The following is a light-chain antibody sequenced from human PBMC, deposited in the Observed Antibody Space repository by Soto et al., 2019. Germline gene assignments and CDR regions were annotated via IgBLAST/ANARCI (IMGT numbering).Light chain of an antibody. J-gene: IGKJ4*01. V-gene: IGKV3D-20*02. CDR1: QSVSSSY. Sequence: EIVLTQSPGTLSLSPGERATLSCRASQSVSSSYLAWNQQKPGQAPRLIIYGASSRATGIPDRFSGSGSGTDFTLTISSLEPEDFAVYYCQQRSNWPALTFGGGTKVDIK. CDR2: GAS. CDR3: QQRSNWPALT.